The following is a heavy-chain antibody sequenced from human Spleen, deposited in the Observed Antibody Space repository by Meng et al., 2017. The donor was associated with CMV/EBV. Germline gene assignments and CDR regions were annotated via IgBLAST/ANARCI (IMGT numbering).Heavy chain of an antibody. V-gene: IGHV3-7*01. CDR2: IKQDGSEK. CDR3: ARDAKDPYDSSGYSSWWVSYYYGMDV. CDR1: GFTFSSYW. J-gene: IGHJ6*02. Sequence: GGSLRLSCATSGFTFSSYWMSWVRQAPGKGLEWVANIKQDGSEKYYVDSVKGRFTISRDNAKNSLYLQMNSLRAEDTAVYYCARDAKDPYDSSGYSSWWVSYYYGMDVWGQGTTVTVSS. D-gene: IGHD3-22*01.